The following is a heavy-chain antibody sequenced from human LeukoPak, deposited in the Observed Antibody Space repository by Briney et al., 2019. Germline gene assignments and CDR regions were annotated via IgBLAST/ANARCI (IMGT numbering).Heavy chain of an antibody. V-gene: IGHV3-7*03. CDR3: ATNGGGDSGYGNFDY. Sequence: PGRSLRLSCAASGFTFSSYAMHWVRQAPGKGLEWVANINQDGSEKHYVDFLKGRFTISRDNANNSLYLQMNRLRAEDTALYYCATNGGGDSGYGNFDYWGQGTLVTVSS. D-gene: IGHD5-12*01. CDR1: GFTFSSYA. J-gene: IGHJ4*02. CDR2: INQDGSEK.